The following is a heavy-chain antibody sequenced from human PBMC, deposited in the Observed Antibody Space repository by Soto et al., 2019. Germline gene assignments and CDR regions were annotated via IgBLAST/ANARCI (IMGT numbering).Heavy chain of an antibody. V-gene: IGHV1-8*01. CDR2: MNPNSGNT. D-gene: IGHD3-3*01. CDR1: GYTFTSCD. J-gene: IGHJ5*02. Sequence: ASVEVSCEASGYTFTSCDMNWVRQATGQGLEWMGWMNPNSGNTGYAQKFQGRVTMTRNTSISTAYMELSSLRSEDTAVYYCARAKHRITIFGVVIFDWFDPWGQGTLVTVSS. CDR3: ARAKHRITIFGVVIFDWFDP.